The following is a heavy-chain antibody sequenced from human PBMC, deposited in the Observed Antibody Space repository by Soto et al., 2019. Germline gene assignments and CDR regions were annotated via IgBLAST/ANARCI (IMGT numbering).Heavy chain of an antibody. Sequence: EEQMVESGGGLVKPGGSLRLACVASGFTFSNAWMNWVRQPPGKGLEWVGRIKSKVDGGTTDYAAPVKGRFSISRDDSKNMVYLQMNSLRSEDTAVYYCSTGGYFFDYWGQVTLCTVSS. CDR3: STGGYFFDY. CDR1: GFTFSNAW. CDR2: IKSKVDGGTT. J-gene: IGHJ4*02. V-gene: IGHV3-15*07.